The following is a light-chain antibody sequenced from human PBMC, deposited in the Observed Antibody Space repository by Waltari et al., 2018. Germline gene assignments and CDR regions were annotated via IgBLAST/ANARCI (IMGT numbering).Light chain of an antibody. J-gene: IGLJ2*01. V-gene: IGLV3-25*03. CDR3: QSADSSGTSVV. CDR2: KDS. Sequence: SYELTQPPSVSVSPGQTARITCSGAALPKQYSYWYQQKPAQAPGLVIHKDSERPSGIPERFSGSSSGTTVTLTISGVQAEDGADYYCQSADSSGTSVVFGGGTKLTVL. CDR1: ALPKQY.